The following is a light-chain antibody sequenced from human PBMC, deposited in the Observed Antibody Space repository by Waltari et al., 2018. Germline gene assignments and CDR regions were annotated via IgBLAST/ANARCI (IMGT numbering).Light chain of an antibody. CDR2: EVS. Sequence: QSALTQPASVSGSPGQSITISCTGPSSAVGSYNLVSWYQQHPGKAPKRMIYEVSKRPSGVSNRFSGSKSGNTASLTISGLQAEDEADYYCCSYAGSSTVVFGGGTKLTVL. V-gene: IGLV2-23*02. J-gene: IGLJ2*01. CDR1: SSAVGSYNL. CDR3: CSYAGSSTVV.